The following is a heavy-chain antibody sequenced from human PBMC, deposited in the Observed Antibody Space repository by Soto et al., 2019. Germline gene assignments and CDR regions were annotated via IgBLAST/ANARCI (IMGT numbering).Heavy chain of an antibody. CDR2: IYYSGST. J-gene: IGHJ4*02. CDR1: GGSISSGDYY. CDR3: ARERTYYYDSSGPHVVDY. D-gene: IGHD3-22*01. V-gene: IGHV4-30-4*01. Sequence: SSETLSLTCTVSGGSISSGDYYWSWIRQPPGKGLEWIGYIYYSGSTYYNPSLKSRVTISVDTSKNQFSLKLSSVTAADTAVYYCARERTYYYDSSGPHVVDYWGQGTLVTVSS.